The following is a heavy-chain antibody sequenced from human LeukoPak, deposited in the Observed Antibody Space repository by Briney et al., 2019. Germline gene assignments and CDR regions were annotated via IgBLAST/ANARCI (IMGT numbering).Heavy chain of an antibody. Sequence: GGSLRLSCAASGFTFSSYSMNWVRQAPGKGLEWVSSISSSSSYIYYADSVKGRFTISRDNAKNSLYLQMNSLRAEDTAVYYCAKAGTGLLWFGELYFDYWGQGTLVTVSS. CDR2: ISSSSSYI. D-gene: IGHD3-10*01. CDR1: GFTFSSYS. J-gene: IGHJ4*02. V-gene: IGHV3-21*01. CDR3: AKAGTGLLWFGELYFDY.